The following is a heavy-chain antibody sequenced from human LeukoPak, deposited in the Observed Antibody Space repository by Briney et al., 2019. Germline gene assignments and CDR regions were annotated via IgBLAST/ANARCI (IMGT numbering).Heavy chain of an antibody. V-gene: IGHV4-30-4*08. J-gene: IGHJ4*02. CDR1: GGSISSGDYY. CDR2: IYCSGRT. CDR3: ARASNLQPPDY. Sequence: SETLSLTCTVSGGSISSGDYYWSWIRQPPGKGLEWIGYIYCSGRTYYNPSLKSRVTISVDTSKNQFSLKLSSVTAADTAVYYCARASNLQPPDYWGQGTLVTVSS.